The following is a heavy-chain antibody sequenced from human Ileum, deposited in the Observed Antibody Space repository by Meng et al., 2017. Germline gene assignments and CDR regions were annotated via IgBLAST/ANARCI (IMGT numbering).Heavy chain of an antibody. CDR3: ASGTPGRSYCDY. J-gene: IGHJ4*02. CDR2: FVNYVDT. Sequence: QVHRLQSGPEVKKPGASVRVSCKASGYTFGSYGICWVRQAPGQGLEWMGWFVNYVDTYPAPKFQGRVTMITDTHTNTAFMELRSLTSDDTAVYYCASGTPGRSYCDYWGQGTLVTVSS. V-gene: IGHV1-18*01. D-gene: IGHD2-15*01. CDR1: GYTFGSYG.